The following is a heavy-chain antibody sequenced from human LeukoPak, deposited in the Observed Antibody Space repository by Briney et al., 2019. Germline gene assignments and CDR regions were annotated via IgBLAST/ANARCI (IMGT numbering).Heavy chain of an antibody. D-gene: IGHD4-11*01. J-gene: IGHJ3*01. CDR2: ISSSSSTI. Sequence: GGSLRLSCAASGFTFSSYSMNWVRQAPGKGLEWVSYISSSSSTIYYADSVKGRFTISRDNSKNTLYLQMNSLRAEDAAVYYCANEYSKGDVWGQGTMVTVSS. CDR3: ANEYSKGDV. CDR1: GFTFSSYS. V-gene: IGHV3-48*01.